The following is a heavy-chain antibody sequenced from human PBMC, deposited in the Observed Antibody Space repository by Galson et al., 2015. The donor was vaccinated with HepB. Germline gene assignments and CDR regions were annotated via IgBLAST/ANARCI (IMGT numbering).Heavy chain of an antibody. CDR3: ASSPRGRESDY. Sequence: SLRLSCAASGFTFSSYAMHWVRQAPGKGLEWVAVISYDGSNKYYADSVKGRFTISRDNSKNTLYLQMNSLRAEDTAVYYCASSPRGRESDYWGQGTLVAVSS. CDR1: GFTFSSYA. D-gene: IGHD5-24*01. J-gene: IGHJ4*02. V-gene: IGHV3-30-3*01. CDR2: ISYDGSNK.